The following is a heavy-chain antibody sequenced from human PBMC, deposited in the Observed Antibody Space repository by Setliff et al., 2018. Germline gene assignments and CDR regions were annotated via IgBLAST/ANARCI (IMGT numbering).Heavy chain of an antibody. CDR2: FYYNTGAT. CDR3: AGHPDGRIVPFDY. J-gene: IGHJ4*02. V-gene: IGHV4-39*01. CDR1: GGSIVSTSFY. Sequence: PSETLSLTCTVSGGSIVSTSFYWGWMRQPPGKGLEWIGSFYYNTGATYYNPSLEGRGTISVDTSKNQFSLKLSSVTAADTAFYYCAGHPDGRIVPFDYWGQGILVTVSS. D-gene: IGHD1-26*01.